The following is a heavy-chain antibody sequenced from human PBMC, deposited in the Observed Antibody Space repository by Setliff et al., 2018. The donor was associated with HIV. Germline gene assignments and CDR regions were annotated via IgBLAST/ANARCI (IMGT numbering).Heavy chain of an antibody. CDR1: GYSISSGYY. J-gene: IGHJ3*02. D-gene: IGHD3-16*02. CDR3: AREEEDDYVWGSYRSNAFDI. Sequence: SETLSLTCTVSGYSISSGYYWGWIRQPPGKGLEWIGSIYHSGSTYYNPSLKSRVTISVDTSKNQFSLKLSSVTAADTAVYYCAREEEDDYVWGSYRSNAFDIWGQGTMVTVSS. V-gene: IGHV4-38-2*02. CDR2: IYHSGST.